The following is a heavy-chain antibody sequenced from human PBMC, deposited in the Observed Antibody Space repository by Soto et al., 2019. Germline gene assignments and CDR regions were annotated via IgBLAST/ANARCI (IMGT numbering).Heavy chain of an antibody. CDR1: GGSFSGYY. V-gene: IGHV4-34*01. D-gene: IGHD3-22*01. J-gene: IGHJ4*02. CDR2: INHSGST. CDR3: ARDYYDSSGYLPFDY. Sequence: SETLSLTCAVYGGSFSGYYWSWIRQPPGKGLEWIGEINHSGSTNYNPSLKSRVTISVDTSKNQFSLKLSSVTAADTAVYYCARDYYDSSGYLPFDYWGQGTLVTVSS.